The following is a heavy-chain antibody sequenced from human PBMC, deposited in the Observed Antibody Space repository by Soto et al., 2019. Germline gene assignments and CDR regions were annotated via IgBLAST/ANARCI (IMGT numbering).Heavy chain of an antibody. CDR2: ISGSSSSI. D-gene: IGHD3-10*01. V-gene: IGHV3-48*01. Sequence: EVELVESGGGLVQPGGSLRLSCAASTFSFSTYTMNWVRQAPGKGLEWISYISGSSSSIKYADSVKGRFTISRDNAKNSLYLQMNILRAEDTAVYYCALNGGSGRRYFDLWGRGTLVTVSS. J-gene: IGHJ2*01. CDR3: ALNGGSGRRYFDL. CDR1: TFSFSTYT.